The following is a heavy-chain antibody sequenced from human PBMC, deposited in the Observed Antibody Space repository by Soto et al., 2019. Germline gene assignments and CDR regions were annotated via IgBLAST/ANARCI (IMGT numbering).Heavy chain of an antibody. Sequence: QVQLVQSGADVKKPGSSVKVSGKASGGIFSTYAISWLRQAPGQGLEWMGGIIPIFGTPNYAQRFQGRVTITADESTTTSYMELSRLKSEDTDVYYCARDRDDYGSGNYYNSIDFWGQGTLVTVSS. CDR2: IIPIFGTP. J-gene: IGHJ4*02. V-gene: IGHV1-69*01. CDR1: GGIFSTYA. CDR3: ARDRDDYGSGNYYNSIDF. D-gene: IGHD3-10*01.